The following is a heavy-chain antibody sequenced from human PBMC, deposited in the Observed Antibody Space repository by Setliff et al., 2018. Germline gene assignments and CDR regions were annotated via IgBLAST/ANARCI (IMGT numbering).Heavy chain of an antibody. V-gene: IGHV1-18*01. CDR3: ARSPPNRGVGQGHHMDV. J-gene: IGHJ6*03. D-gene: IGHD1-26*01. CDR2: ISPYNGDT. Sequence: ASVKVSCKASGYTFTSYGISWVRRAPGQGLEWIGWISPYNGDTKYAQKLQDRVTMTIDTSTSTAYVEVRSLRSDDTALYYCARSPPNRGVGQGHHMDVWGKGTSVTVSS. CDR1: GYTFTSYG.